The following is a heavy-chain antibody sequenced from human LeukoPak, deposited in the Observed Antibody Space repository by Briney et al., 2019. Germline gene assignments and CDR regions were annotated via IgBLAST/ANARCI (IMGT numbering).Heavy chain of an antibody. Sequence: GGSLRLSCAASGSTFSSYAMHWVRQAPGKGLEWVAVISYDGSNKYYADSVKGRFTISRDNSKNTLYLQMNSLRAEDTAVYYCARDPLGDIVVVVAGYFDYWGQGTLVTVSS. V-gene: IGHV3-30*04. J-gene: IGHJ4*02. CDR3: ARDPLGDIVVVVAGYFDY. CDR1: GSTFSSYA. CDR2: ISYDGSNK. D-gene: IGHD2-15*01.